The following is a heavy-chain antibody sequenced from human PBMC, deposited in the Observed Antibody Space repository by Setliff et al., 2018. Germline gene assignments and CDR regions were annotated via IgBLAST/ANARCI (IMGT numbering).Heavy chain of an antibody. CDR3: ATVRRYCSGGSCYSGVVDY. V-gene: IGHV1-3*01. Sequence: ASVKVSCKASRYTFTSYGVHWVRQAPGQRLEWMGWINAANGETIYAQKFQGRVTMTEDTSTDTAYMELSSLRSEDTAVYYCATVRRYCSGGSCYSGVVDYWGQGTLVTVSS. CDR1: RYTFTSYG. D-gene: IGHD2-15*01. J-gene: IGHJ4*02. CDR2: INAANGET.